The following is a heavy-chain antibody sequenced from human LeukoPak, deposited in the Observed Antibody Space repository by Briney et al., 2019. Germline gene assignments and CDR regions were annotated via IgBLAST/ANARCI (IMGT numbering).Heavy chain of an antibody. J-gene: IGHJ4*02. CDR3: ARRGGLGSGYHGRPIDY. V-gene: IGHV4-39*01. Sequence: PSETLSLTCTVSGGSISSSSYYWGWIRQPPGKGLEWIGSIYYSGSTYYNPSLKSRVTISVDTSKNQFSLKLSSVTAADTAVYYCARRGGLGSGYHGRPIDYWGQGTLVTVSS. CDR1: GGSISSSSYY. D-gene: IGHD3-22*01. CDR2: IYYSGST.